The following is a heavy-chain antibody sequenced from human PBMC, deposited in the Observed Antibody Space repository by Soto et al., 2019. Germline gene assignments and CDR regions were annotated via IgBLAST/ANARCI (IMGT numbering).Heavy chain of an antibody. CDR1: GFGISSYA. CDR2: ICGSGGST. J-gene: IGHJ4*02. Sequence: PGGSRRLSCAAWGFGISSYAMSGVRQGPGKGLEWASAICGSGGSTYYADSVKGRVTTSRDNSKNTLYLQMNSLRAEDTAVYYCAKEGVATIRSHYFDSWRQGTLVTVSS. CDR3: AKEGVATIRSHYFDS. V-gene: IGHV3-23*01. D-gene: IGHD5-12*01.